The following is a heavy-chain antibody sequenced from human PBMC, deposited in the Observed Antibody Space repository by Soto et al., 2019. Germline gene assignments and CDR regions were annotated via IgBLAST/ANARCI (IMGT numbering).Heavy chain of an antibody. CDR1: GGPFSSYT. J-gene: IGHJ4*02. CDR2: IIPIFGTT. CDR3: TRDAIAAAATDD. D-gene: IGHD6-13*01. Sequence: QVHLVQSGAEVRKPGSSVKVSCKASGGPFSSYTLSWVRQAPGQGLEWMGGIIPIFGTTNYVEKFQGRVTFTADESPSTAYMELSSLRYEDTAIYYCTRDAIAAAATDDWGQGTLVTVSS. V-gene: IGHV1-69*12.